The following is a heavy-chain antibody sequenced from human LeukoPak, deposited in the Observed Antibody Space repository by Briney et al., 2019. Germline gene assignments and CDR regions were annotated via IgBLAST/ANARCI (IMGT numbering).Heavy chain of an antibody. CDR2: INPNIGDT. Sequence: GSSVKVSCKASGYTFTGYDMHWVRQAPGQGLEWMGWINPNIGDTNYAQKFQGRVTMTSDTSIITAYMELSRLRSDDTAVYYCARDHPTDSMVRGVIITYLSPRYMAVWGKGTTVTVSS. V-gene: IGHV1-2*02. CDR3: ARDHPTDSMVRGVIITYLSPRYMAV. D-gene: IGHD3-10*01. CDR1: GYTFTGYD. J-gene: IGHJ6*03.